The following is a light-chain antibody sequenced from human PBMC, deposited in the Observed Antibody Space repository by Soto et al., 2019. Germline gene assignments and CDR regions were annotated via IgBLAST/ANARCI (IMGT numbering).Light chain of an antibody. J-gene: IGKJ1*01. CDR2: GAS. CDR1: QSVSSSY. Sequence: IVMTQSPFTLSVSPGERATLSCRASQSVSSSYLAWYQQKPGQAPRLLIYGASNRATGIPDRFSGSGSGTDFTLTISRLEPEDFAVYYCQQYGSSGTFGQGTKVDIK. CDR3: QQYGSSGT. V-gene: IGKV3-20*01.